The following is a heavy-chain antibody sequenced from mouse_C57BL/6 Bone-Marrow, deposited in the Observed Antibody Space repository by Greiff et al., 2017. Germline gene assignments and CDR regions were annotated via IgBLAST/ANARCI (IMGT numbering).Heavy chain of an antibody. Sequence: EVMLVESGGDLVKPGGSLKLSCAASGFTFSSYGMSWVRQTPDKRLEWVATISSGGSYTYYPDSVKGRFTISRDNAKNTLYLQMSSLKSEDTAMYYCARHENGYYEDYWGQGTTLTVSS. CDR3: ARHENGYYEDY. D-gene: IGHD2-3*01. CDR1: GFTFSSYG. J-gene: IGHJ2*01. CDR2: ISSGGSYT. V-gene: IGHV5-6*02.